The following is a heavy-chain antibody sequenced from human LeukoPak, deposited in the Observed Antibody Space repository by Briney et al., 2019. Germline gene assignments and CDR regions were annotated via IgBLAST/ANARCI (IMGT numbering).Heavy chain of an antibody. CDR3: ARLGYTSNWYKIDY. CDR1: GGSISSYH. J-gene: IGHJ4*02. Sequence: SETLSLTCTVSGGSISSYHWSWIRQHPGKGLEWIGYIYSSGSTNYNPSLESRVTISVDTSKNQLSLKLSSVTAADTAVYYCARLGYTSNWYKIDYWGQGTLVTVSS. CDR2: IYSSGST. D-gene: IGHD6-13*01. V-gene: IGHV4-59*08.